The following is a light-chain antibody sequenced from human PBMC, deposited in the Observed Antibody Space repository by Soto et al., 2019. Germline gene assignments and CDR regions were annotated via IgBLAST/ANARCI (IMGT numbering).Light chain of an antibody. V-gene: IGLV2-14*03. CDR1: NSAIGNYDF. Sequence: TNSAIGNYDFVSWYRQHPGEAPKVLIFDVSNRPSGISTRFSGSKSGNTASLTIYGLQAEDEADYFCSSYTSTSSFYVFGTVTKVTVL. CDR3: SSYTSTSSFYV. J-gene: IGLJ1*01. CDR2: DVS.